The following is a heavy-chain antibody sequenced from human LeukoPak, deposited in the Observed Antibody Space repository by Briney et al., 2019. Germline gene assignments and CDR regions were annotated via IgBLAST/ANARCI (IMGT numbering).Heavy chain of an antibody. CDR2: IYSSGST. V-gene: IGHV4-39*07. J-gene: IGHJ6*02. Sequence: SSETLSLTCSVSGGSISSSSYSWGWIRQPPGKGPEWIGSIYSSGSTYYNPSLKSRVTISVDTSKNQFSLKLSSVTAADTAVYYCARGGYYGMDVWGQGTTVTVSS. CDR1: GGSISSSSYS. CDR3: ARGGYYGMDV.